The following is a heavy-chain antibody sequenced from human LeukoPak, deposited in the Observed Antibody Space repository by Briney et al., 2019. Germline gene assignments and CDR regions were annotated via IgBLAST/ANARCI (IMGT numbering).Heavy chain of an antibody. CDR3: ARVMQQLVQGAFDM. J-gene: IGHJ3*02. V-gene: IGHV3-33*01. D-gene: IGHD6-13*01. CDR1: GFTFSYYG. Sequence: GGSLRLSCAASGFTFSYYGMHWVRQAPGKGLEGVAVVWYDGSNKYYADSVKGRSTISRDNSKNTLYLQMNSLRAEDMAVYYCARVMQQLVQGAFDMWGQGTLVTVSS. CDR2: VWYDGSNK.